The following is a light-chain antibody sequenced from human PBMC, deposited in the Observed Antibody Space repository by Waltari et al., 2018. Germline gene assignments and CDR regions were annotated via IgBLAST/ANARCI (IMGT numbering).Light chain of an antibody. CDR3: ASWDDGLSGLI. CDR1: TSTIGRHY. CDR2: SNN. J-gene: IGLJ2*01. V-gene: IGLV1-47*02. Sequence: QSVVTQPPSASGTPGQSVPISCSATTSTIGRHYDYWYQQFPGMAPKLHLYSNNRRPSGVPDRFSGSKSGTSASLAINGLRSEDEAHYYCASWDDGLSGLIFGGGTELTV.